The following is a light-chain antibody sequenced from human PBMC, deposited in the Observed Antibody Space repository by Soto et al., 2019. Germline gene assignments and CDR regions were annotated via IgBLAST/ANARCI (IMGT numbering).Light chain of an antibody. CDR3: QQRDITPYT. V-gene: IGKV1-39*01. CDR1: QTFSNY. Sequence: DILMTQSPSSLSASVGDRVTITCRASQTFSNYLNWYQQKPGKAPRLLIYMASTLQSGVPTRFRGSGSWTDFTLTISSLQPEASAIYYCQQRDITPYTLGQGTKLEIK. J-gene: IGKJ2*01. CDR2: MAS.